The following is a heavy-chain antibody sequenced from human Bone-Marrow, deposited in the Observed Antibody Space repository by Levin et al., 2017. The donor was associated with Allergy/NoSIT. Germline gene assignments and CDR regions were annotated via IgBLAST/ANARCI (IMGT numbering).Heavy chain of an antibody. CDR2: INPNSGGT. CDR3: LRGYSSSSSYHY. Sequence: ASVKVSCKASGYTFTGYYMHWVRQAPGQGLEWMGWINPNSGGTNYAQKFQGRVTMTRDTSISTAYMELSRLRSDDTAVYYCLRGYSSSSSYHYWGQGTLVTVSS. J-gene: IGHJ4*02. CDR1: GYTFTGYY. D-gene: IGHD6-6*01. V-gene: IGHV1-2*02.